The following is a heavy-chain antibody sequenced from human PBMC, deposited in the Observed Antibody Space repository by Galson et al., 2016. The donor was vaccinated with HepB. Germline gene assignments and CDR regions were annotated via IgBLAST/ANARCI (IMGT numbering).Heavy chain of an antibody. CDR2: ISASSGNT. V-gene: IGHV1-18*04. Sequence: SVKVSCKASGYRFPTYGISWVRQAPGQGLEWLGWISASSGNTIYAQKFQDRVTMTRDTSASTVYMDLRSLRSDDTAVYYCARYVQFRFDYWGQGTLVTVSS. CDR1: GYRFPTYG. CDR3: ARYVQFRFDY. J-gene: IGHJ4*02. D-gene: IGHD4-11*01.